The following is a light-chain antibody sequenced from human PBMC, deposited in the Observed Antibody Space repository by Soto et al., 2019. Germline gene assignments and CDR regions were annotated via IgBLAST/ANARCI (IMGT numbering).Light chain of an antibody. CDR1: SGHNSYI. V-gene: IGLV4-60*02. Sequence: QAVVTQSSSASASLGSSVKLTCTLSSGHNSYIIAWHQQQPGKAPRYLMNLEGSGSFNKGSGVPDRFSGSSSGADRYLTISNLQFEDEADYYCETWDINTHVVFGGGTKLTVL. CDR2: LEGSGSF. J-gene: IGLJ2*01. CDR3: ETWDINTHVV.